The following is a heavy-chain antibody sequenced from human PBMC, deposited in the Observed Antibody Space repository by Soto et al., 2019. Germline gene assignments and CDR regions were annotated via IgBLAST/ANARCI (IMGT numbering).Heavy chain of an antibody. J-gene: IGHJ4*02. CDR3: ARDDYYDSSGLPGY. CDR1: GFTFSSYA. V-gene: IGHV3-30-3*01. D-gene: IGHD3-22*01. CDR2: ISYDGSNK. Sequence: GSLRLSCAASGFTFSSYAMHWVRQAPGKGLEWVAVISYDGSNKYYADSVKGRFTISRDNSKNTLYLQMNGLRAEDTAVYYCARDDYYDSSGLPGYWGQGTLVTVSS.